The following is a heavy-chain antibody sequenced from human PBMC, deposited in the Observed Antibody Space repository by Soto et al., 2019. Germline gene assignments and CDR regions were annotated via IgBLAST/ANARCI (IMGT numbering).Heavy chain of an antibody. CDR1: GYTFTGYY. CDR2: INPNSGGT. D-gene: IGHD6-13*01. V-gene: IGHV1-2*02. Sequence: QVQLVQSGAEVKKPGASVKVSCKASGYTFTGYYMHWVRQAPGQGLEWMGWINPNSGGTNYAQKFQGRVTMTRDTSISTAYMELSRLRSDDTAVYYCARGPGYSSSWAPRPFDYWGQGTLVTVSS. J-gene: IGHJ4*02. CDR3: ARGPGYSSSWAPRPFDY.